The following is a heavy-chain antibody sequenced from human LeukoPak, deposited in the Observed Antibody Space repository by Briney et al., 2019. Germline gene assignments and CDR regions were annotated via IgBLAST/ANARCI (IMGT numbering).Heavy chain of an antibody. CDR1: GFTFSTYW. V-gene: IGHV3-7*01. D-gene: IGHD2-15*01. CDR3: ARDNVDDAFDI. Sequence: GGSLRLSCVASGFTFSTYWMTWVRQAPGKGLEWVASIKQDGSEKYFVDSVKGRFSISRDNAKNSVYLQMNSLRAEDTAVYYCARDNVDDAFDIWGQGTMVTVSS. CDR2: IKQDGSEK. J-gene: IGHJ3*02.